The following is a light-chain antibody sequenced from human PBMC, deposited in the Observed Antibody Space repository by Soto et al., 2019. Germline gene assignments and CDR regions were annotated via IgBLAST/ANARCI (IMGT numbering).Light chain of an antibody. V-gene: IGKV3-20*01. Sequence: ESVLTQSPGTLSLSAGQRATLSCRASQRLSASDIAWYQQKPGQAPKFLIYGVSSRATGIPDRFSGSGSGTDFTLTISRLEPEDFAVYHCQQYGSSPLITFGQGTRLEIK. CDR1: QRLSASD. CDR3: QQYGSSPLIT. J-gene: IGKJ5*01. CDR2: GVS.